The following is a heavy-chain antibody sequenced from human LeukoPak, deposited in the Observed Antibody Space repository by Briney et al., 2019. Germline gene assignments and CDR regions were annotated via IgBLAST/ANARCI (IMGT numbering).Heavy chain of an antibody. J-gene: IGHJ4*02. CDR1: GFTFSTYG. V-gene: IGHV3-23*01. D-gene: IGHD3-22*01. Sequence: GGSLRLPCAASGFTFSTYGMGWVRQAPGKGLEWVSAIVQSGARTYYADSVKGRFTISRDNSKNTLYLQMNSLRAEDTAIYYCAKNDPYYYDSSGRTHDYWGQGTLVTVSS. CDR3: AKNDPYYYDSSGRTHDY. CDR2: IVQSGART.